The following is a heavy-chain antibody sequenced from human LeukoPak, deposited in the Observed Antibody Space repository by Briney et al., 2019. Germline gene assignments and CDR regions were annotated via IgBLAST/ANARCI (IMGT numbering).Heavy chain of an antibody. Sequence: GASVKVSCKASSYTFTSYGIGWVRQAPGQGLEWMGWINPNSGGTNYAQKFQGRVTMTGDTSISTAYMELSRLRSDDTAVYFCARGGLPIYYYYMDVWGKGTTVTVSS. D-gene: IGHD4-11*01. CDR3: ARGGLPIYYYYMDV. CDR1: SYTFTSYG. CDR2: INPNSGGT. J-gene: IGHJ6*03. V-gene: IGHV1-2*02.